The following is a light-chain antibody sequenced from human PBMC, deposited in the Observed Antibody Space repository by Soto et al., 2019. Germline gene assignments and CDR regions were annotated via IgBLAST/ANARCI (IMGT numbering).Light chain of an antibody. Sequence: QAVVTQPPSVSGSPGQSVTISCTGTNSDVGAYNRVSWYQQPPGTAPKLMIYEVSYRPSGVPDRFSGSKSDNTASLTISGLQAEDEADYYCSSYTSSGTVVFGGGTKLTVL. CDR2: EVS. CDR1: NSDVGAYNR. V-gene: IGLV2-18*02. J-gene: IGLJ2*01. CDR3: SSYTSSGTVV.